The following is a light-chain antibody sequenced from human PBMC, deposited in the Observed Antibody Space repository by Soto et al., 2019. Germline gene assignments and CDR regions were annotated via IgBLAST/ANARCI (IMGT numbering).Light chain of an antibody. Sequence: EILWTQSPGTLSLSPGERATLSCRASQSVSSSYLAWYQQKPGQAPRLLLYEASNRATGIPDRFSGSGSGTDFPLSVSRLEPEDFAVYYCQDYGSSPYTFGQGTKLEIQ. V-gene: IGKV3-20*01. CDR1: QSVSSSY. CDR3: QDYGSSPYT. CDR2: EAS. J-gene: IGKJ2*01.